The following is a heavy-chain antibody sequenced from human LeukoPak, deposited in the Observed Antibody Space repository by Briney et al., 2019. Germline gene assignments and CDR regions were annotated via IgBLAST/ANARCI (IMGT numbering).Heavy chain of an antibody. V-gene: IGHV1-8*01. J-gene: IGHJ4*02. CDR3: ARGLTTEYSSSSLDFDY. Sequence: GASVKVSCKASGYTFTSYDINWLRQATGQGLEGMRWMNPNSGNTGYAQKFQGRVTMTRNTSISTAYMELSSLRSEDTAVYYCARGLTTEYSSSSLDFDYWGQGTLVTVSS. CDR2: MNPNSGNT. D-gene: IGHD6-6*01. CDR1: GYTFTSYD.